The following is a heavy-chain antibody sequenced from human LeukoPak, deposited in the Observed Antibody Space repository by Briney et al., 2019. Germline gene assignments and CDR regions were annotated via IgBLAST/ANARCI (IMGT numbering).Heavy chain of an antibody. J-gene: IGHJ4*02. Sequence: PSETLSLTCTVSGGSISSGDYYWSWIRQPPGKGLEWIGYIYYSGSTYYNPSLKSRVTISVDTSKNQFSLKLSSVTAADTAVYYCARLYYYDSSGYPLFDYWGQGTLVTVSS. CDR3: ARLYYYDSSGYPLFDY. D-gene: IGHD3-22*01. CDR1: GGSISSGDYY. CDR2: IYYSGST. V-gene: IGHV4-30-4*01.